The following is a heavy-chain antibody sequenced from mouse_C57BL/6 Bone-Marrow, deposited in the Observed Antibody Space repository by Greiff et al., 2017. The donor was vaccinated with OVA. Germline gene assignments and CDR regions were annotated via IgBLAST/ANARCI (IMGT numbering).Heavy chain of an antibody. CDR1: GFSLTSYG. CDR3: ARNWGDYDSFFAY. Sequence: QVQLKESGPGLVQPSQSLSITCTVSGFSLTSYGVHWVRQSPGKGLEWLGVIWSGGSTDYNAAFISRLSISKDNSKSQVFFKMNSLQADDTAIYYCARNWGDYDSFFAYWGQGTLVTVSA. D-gene: IGHD2-4*01. V-gene: IGHV2-2*01. J-gene: IGHJ3*01. CDR2: IWSGGST.